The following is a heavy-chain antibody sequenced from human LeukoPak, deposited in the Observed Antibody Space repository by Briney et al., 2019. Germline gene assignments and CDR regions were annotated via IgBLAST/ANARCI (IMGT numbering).Heavy chain of an antibody. J-gene: IGHJ5*02. V-gene: IGHV1-2*02. CDR3: ARFSNAGTTEGP. CDR2: INPNSGGT. D-gene: IGHD1-7*01. Sequence: ASVKVSCKASGYTFTGYYMHWVRQAPGQGLEGMGWINPNSGGTNYAQKFQGRLTMTRDTSISTAYMELSRLRSDDTAVYYCARFSNAGTTEGPWGQGTLVTVSS. CDR1: GYTFTGYY.